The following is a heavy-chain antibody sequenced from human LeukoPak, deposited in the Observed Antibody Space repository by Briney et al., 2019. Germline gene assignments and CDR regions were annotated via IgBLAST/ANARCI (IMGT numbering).Heavy chain of an antibody. V-gene: IGHV5-51*01. CDR3: ARRGSSSSLVYFDY. CDR2: IYPGDSDT. D-gene: IGHD6-6*01. Sequence: GESLKISCKGSGYSFTNYWIVWVRQMPGKGQEWMAIIYPGDSDTRYSPSFQGQVTISADKSISTAYLQWSSLKASDTATYYCARRGSSSSLVYFDYWGQGTLVTVSS. J-gene: IGHJ4*02. CDR1: GYSFTNYW.